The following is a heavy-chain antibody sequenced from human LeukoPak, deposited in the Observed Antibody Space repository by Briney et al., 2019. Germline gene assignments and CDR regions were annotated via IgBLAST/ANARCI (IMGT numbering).Heavy chain of an antibody. CDR1: GFTFNNAW. Sequence: KPGGSLRLSRAASGFTFNNAWMNWVRQVPGKGLEWVGRVKSKADGGTTDYAAPVEGRFTISRDDSENTLYLQMNSLKTEDTAVYYCTSDPRIGRYFDYWGQGTLVTVSS. J-gene: IGHJ4*02. CDR2: VKSKADGGTT. CDR3: TSDPRIGRYFDY. D-gene: IGHD1-26*01. V-gene: IGHV3-15*01.